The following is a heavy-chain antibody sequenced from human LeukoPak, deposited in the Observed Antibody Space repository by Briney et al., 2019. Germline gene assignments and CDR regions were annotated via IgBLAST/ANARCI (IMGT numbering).Heavy chain of an antibody. CDR2: IYYSGST. J-gene: IGHJ6*03. CDR1: GGSFSISSYH. D-gene: IGHD6-13*01. CDR3: ARVGYSSSSYYYYYMDV. Sequence: SETLSLTCTVSGGSFSISSYHWGRIRQPPGKGLDWIRSIYYSGSTYYNPSLKSRVTISVDTSKNQFSLKLSSVTAADTAVYYCARVGYSSSSYYYYYMDVWGKGTTVTVSS. V-gene: IGHV4-39*07.